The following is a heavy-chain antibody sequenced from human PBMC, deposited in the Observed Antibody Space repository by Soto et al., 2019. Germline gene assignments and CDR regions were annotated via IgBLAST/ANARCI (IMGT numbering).Heavy chain of an antibody. CDR3: ATKGRWYVGYYYYGMDV. CDR1: GYTLTELS. Sequence: ASVKVSCKVSGYTLTELSMHWVRQAPGKGLEWMGGFDPEDGETIYAQKFQGRVTMTEDTSTDTAYMELSSLRSEDTAVYYCATKGRWYVGYYYYGMDVSGQGTTVTVS. J-gene: IGHJ6*02. D-gene: IGHD6-13*01. V-gene: IGHV1-24*01. CDR2: FDPEDGET.